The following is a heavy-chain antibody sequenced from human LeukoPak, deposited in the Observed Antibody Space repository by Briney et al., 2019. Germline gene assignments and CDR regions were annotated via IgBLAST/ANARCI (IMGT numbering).Heavy chain of an antibody. CDR2: IYTSGTT. D-gene: IGHD4-17*01. J-gene: IGHJ4*02. CDR3: ARLSTVTTSFDY. Sequence: SETLSLTCTVSGGSISSYYWSWIRQPAGTALEWIGRIYTSGTTHYNPSLKSRVTMSVDTSKNQFSLKLSSVTAADTAVYYCARLSTVTTSFDYWGQGTLVTVSS. V-gene: IGHV4-4*07. CDR1: GGSISSYY.